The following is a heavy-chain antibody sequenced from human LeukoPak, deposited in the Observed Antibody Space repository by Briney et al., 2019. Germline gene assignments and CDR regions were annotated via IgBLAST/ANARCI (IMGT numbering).Heavy chain of an antibody. Sequence: ASVNVSCKASGYTFTSFYMHWVRQSPGQGLECMGIFNPSGSSTTYAQKFQGRVTMTRDTSTSIVYMELSSLGSEDTAVYYCARAGENYYDFYYWGQGTLATVSS. CDR3: ARAGENYYDFYY. J-gene: IGHJ4*02. CDR1: GYTFTSFY. V-gene: IGHV1-46*01. D-gene: IGHD1-26*01. CDR2: FNPSGSST.